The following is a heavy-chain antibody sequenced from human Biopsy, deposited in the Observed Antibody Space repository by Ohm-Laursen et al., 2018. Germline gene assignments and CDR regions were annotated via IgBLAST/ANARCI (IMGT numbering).Heavy chain of an antibody. CDR2: FSSGGRTI. CDR1: GFTFSDYQ. D-gene: IGHD3-16*01. J-gene: IGHJ4*01. V-gene: IGHV3-11*01. Sequence: SLRLSCTASGFTFSDYQLSGIRQTPGKGLEGVSHFSSGGRTIFHADLVKGRFTISRDDAKGSLYPQMTNLRAEDTAVYYCGRSYGIMAAPVHLWGQGTLVTVSS. CDR3: GRSYGIMAAPVHL.